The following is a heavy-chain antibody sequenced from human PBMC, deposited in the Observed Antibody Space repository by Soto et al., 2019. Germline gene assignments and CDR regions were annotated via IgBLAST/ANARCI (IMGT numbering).Heavy chain of an antibody. Sequence: PGGSLSLSCSASGFTFSGDAVHWVRQAPGKGLESVSGISSDGVNTYYADSVKGRFTISRDNFKNTLYLQMSSLRPEDTAVFYCVVRGSAFDIWGQGTMVTVSS. V-gene: IGHV3-64D*08. D-gene: IGHD3-10*01. CDR2: ISSDGVNT. CDR1: GFTFSGDA. CDR3: VVRGSAFDI. J-gene: IGHJ3*02.